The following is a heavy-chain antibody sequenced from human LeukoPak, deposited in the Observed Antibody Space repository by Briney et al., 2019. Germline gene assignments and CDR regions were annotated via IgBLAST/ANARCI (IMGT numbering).Heavy chain of an antibody. CDR3: ARVYCSGSSCYLTWFDP. V-gene: IGHV4-31*03. CDR1: GDSISSGNYY. Sequence: SQTLSLTCNVSGDSISSGNYYWSWIRQGPGKGLEWIGYIYYSGSTYYNPSLKSRVTISVDTSKNQFSLKLNSVTAADTAVYYCARVYCSGSSCYLTWFDPWGRGTLVTVSS. CDR2: IYYSGST. J-gene: IGHJ5*02. D-gene: IGHD2-15*01.